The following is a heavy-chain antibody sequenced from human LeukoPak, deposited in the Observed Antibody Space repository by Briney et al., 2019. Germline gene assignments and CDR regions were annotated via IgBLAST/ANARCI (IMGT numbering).Heavy chain of an antibody. Sequence: GASVKVSCKASGGTFSSYAISWVRQAPGQGLEWMGGIIPIFGTANYAQKFQGRVTITADESTSTAYMGLSSLRSEDTAVYYCARGPRVYYDSSGYPYFDYWGQGTLVTVSS. V-gene: IGHV1-69*01. D-gene: IGHD3-22*01. CDR2: IIPIFGTA. CDR1: GGTFSSYA. J-gene: IGHJ4*02. CDR3: ARGPRVYYDSSGYPYFDY.